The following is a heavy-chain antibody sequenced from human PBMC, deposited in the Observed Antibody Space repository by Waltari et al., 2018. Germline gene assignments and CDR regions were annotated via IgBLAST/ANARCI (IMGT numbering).Heavy chain of an antibody. Sequence: QVQLQESGPGLVKPSGTLSLTCAVSGGPISSSNWWSWVRQPPGKGLEWIGEIYHSGSTNYNPSLKSRVTISVDKSKNQFSLKLSSVTAADTAEYYCARAAVGSSGYYYFDYWGQGTLVTVSS. V-gene: IGHV4-4*02. J-gene: IGHJ4*02. D-gene: IGHD3-22*01. CDR2: IYHSGST. CDR3: ARAAVGSSGYYYFDY. CDR1: GGPISSSNW.